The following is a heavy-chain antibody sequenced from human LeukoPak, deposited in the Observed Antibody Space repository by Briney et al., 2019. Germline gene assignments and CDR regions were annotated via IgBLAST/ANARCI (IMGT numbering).Heavy chain of an antibody. CDR3: ARGGKAAAVTGRWYFDL. V-gene: IGHV3-7*01. D-gene: IGHD6-13*01. CDR2: MKQDGREK. J-gene: IGHJ2*01. CDR1: GFTFTNYW. Sequence: PGGSLRLSCVASGFTFTNYWMTWVRQAPGKGLEWVANMKQDGREKYYVDSVKGRFTISRDNAKNSLYLQMNSLRDEDTAVYYCARGGKAAAVTGRWYFDLWGRGTLVTVSS.